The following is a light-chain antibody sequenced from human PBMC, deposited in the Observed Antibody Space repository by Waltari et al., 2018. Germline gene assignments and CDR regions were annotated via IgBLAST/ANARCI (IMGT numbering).Light chain of an antibody. CDR1: SSDVGGYNY. J-gene: IGLJ2*01. Sequence: QSALTQPAAVSGSPGQSLPIPCTGTSSDVGGYNYVSWYQPHPGKAPIIMIFEVNIRPSGVSSRFSASKSGTTASLTISGLQAEDEADYYCTSYRSDNTLVFGGGTKLTVL. CDR3: TSYRSDNTLV. V-gene: IGLV2-14*01. CDR2: EVN.